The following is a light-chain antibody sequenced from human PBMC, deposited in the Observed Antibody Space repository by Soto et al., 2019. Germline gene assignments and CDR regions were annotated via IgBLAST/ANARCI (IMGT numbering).Light chain of an antibody. CDR3: CSYVGSSTWV. V-gene: IGLV2-23*01. CDR1: SSDVGSYNL. CDR2: EGS. Sequence: QSVLTQPASVSGSPGQSITISCTGTSSDVGSYNLVSWYQQHPGKAPKHMIYEGSKRPSGISNRFSGSKSGNTASLTISGLQAEDEADYYCCSYVGSSTWVFGGGTKLTVL. J-gene: IGLJ3*02.